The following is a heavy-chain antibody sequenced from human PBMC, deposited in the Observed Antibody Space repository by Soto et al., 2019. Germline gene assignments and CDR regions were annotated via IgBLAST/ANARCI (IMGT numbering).Heavy chain of an antibody. Sequence: QLQLQESGPGLVKPSETLFVTCTVSGGSITSDSYFWDWIRQPPGRGLEWIGTIHNSGTTYYNPSLKSRVTISVDTSNNQFSLRLSSVAAADTAVFYCARRESSPASLDYWGQGILVTVSS. D-gene: IGHD2-2*01. J-gene: IGHJ4*02. V-gene: IGHV4-39*01. CDR3: ARRESSPASLDY. CDR1: GGSITSDSYF. CDR2: IHNSGTT.